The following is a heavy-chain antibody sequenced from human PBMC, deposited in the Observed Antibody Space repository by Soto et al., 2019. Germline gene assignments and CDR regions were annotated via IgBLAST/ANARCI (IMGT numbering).Heavy chain of an antibody. J-gene: IGHJ6*02. CDR3: SGDPNAVMDV. CDR2: IYYSGST. D-gene: IGHD2-2*01. CDR1: GGSISSGDYY. Sequence: PSETLSLTCTVSGGSISSGDYYWSWIRQPPGKGLEWIGYIYYSGSTYYNPSLKSRVAISVDTSKNQFSLKLSSVTAADTDVYYGSGDPNAVMDVWGQGTTVTVSS. V-gene: IGHV4-30-4*01.